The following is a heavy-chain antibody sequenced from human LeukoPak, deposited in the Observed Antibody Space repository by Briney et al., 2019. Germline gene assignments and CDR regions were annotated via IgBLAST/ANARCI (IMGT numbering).Heavy chain of an antibody. J-gene: IGHJ5*01. Sequence: ASVKVSCKATSRISWVRQAPGQGLEWMGWIGTYGGDTYYAQKFQCRITVTTDTSTSTVYMELRNLRSDDTAVDYCARDLWNFYDDSGYNRDFDSWGQGTLVTVSS. CDR1: TSR. D-gene: IGHD3-22*01. CDR2: IGTYGGDT. V-gene: IGHV1-18*01. CDR3: ARDLWNFYDDSGYNRDFDS.